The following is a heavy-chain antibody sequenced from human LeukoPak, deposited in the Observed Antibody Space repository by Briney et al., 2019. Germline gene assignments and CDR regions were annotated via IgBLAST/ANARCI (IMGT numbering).Heavy chain of an antibody. D-gene: IGHD4-17*01. J-gene: IGHJ4*02. V-gene: IGHV4-34*09. CDR3: ARTSTVTPFDY. Sequence: SETLSLTCAVYGGSFSGYYWSWIRQHPGKGLEWIGFIYYSGSTNYNPSLRGRVTISIDTSKNQFSLKLTSVTAADTAVYYCARTSTVTPFDYWGQGTLVTVSS. CDR1: GGSFSGYY. CDR2: IYYSGST.